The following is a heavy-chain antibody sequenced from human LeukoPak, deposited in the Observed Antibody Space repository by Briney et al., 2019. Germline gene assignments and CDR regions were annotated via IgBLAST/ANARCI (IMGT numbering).Heavy chain of an antibody. CDR2: ISSSGNTV. D-gene: IGHD1-20*01. J-gene: IGHJ2*01. Sequence: GGSLRLSCEASGFTFRNYYMSWVRQAPGKGPEWVSYISSSGNTVYYADSVKGRFTISRDNAKDSLFLQMGSLTADDTAVYYCARRLITSYFHLSGGRTLVTVSS. V-gene: IGHV3-11*04. CDR3: ARRLITSYFHL. CDR1: GFTFRNYY.